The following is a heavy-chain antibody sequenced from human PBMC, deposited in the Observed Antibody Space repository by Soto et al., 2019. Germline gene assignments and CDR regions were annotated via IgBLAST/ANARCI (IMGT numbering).Heavy chain of an antibody. J-gene: IGHJ5*02. CDR1: GGSISSGDYY. V-gene: IGHV4-30-4*01. D-gene: IGHD6-13*01. CDR3: ARERPDGSRLDP. CDR2: IYYSGST. Sequence: SETLSLTCTVSGGSISSGDYYWSWIRQPPGKGLEWIGYIYYSGSTYYNPSLKSRVTISVDTSKNQFSLKLSSVTAADTTVYDCARERPDGSRLDPWGQGTLVTVSS.